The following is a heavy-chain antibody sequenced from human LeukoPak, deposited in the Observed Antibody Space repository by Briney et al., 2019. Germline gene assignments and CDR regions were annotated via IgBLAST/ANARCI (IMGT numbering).Heavy chain of an antibody. V-gene: IGHV3-13*04. CDR3: ARGDSSGYQRNTKLDY. Sequence: GGSLRLSCAASGFTFSSYDMHWVRQTTGKGLEWVSAIGTAGDTYYPGSVKGRFTISRENAKNSLYLQMNSLSAGDTAVYYCARGDSSGYQRNTKLDYWGQGTLVTVSS. CDR2: IGTAGDT. CDR1: GFTFSSYD. D-gene: IGHD3-22*01. J-gene: IGHJ4*02.